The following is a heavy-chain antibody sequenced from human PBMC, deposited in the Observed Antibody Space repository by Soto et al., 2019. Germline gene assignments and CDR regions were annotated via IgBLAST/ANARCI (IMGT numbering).Heavy chain of an antibody. CDR1: GYTFTSYD. CDR2: MNPNSGNT. D-gene: IGHD6-13*01. J-gene: IGHJ6*02. CDR3: ARGLVPVGDYYYYYCMNL. V-gene: IGHV1-8*01. Sequence: ASVKVSCKASGYTFTSYDINWVRQATGQGLEWMGWMNPNSGNTGYAQKFQGRVTMTRNTSISTAYMELSSLRSEYTAVYYCARGLVPVGDYYYYYCMNLCRQGSTVTVSS.